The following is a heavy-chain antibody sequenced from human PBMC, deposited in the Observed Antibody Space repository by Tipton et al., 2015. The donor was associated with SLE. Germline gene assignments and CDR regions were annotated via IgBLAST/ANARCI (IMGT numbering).Heavy chain of an antibody. V-gene: IGHV4-59*08. J-gene: IGHJ4*02. Sequence: LRLSCTVSGGSISSYCWSWIRQPPGKGLEWIGYVYYSGSTNYNPSLKSRVTMSVDTSKNQFSLRLSSVTAADTAVYYCARHMITGGEFDYWGQGTLVTVSS. CDR2: VYYSGST. CDR3: ARHMITGGEFDY. D-gene: IGHD3-16*01. CDR1: GGSISSYC.